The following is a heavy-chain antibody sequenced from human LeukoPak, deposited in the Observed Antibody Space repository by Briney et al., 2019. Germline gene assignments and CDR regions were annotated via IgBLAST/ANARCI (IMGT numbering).Heavy chain of an antibody. J-gene: IGHJ4*02. CDR2: IYYSGST. CDR3: ARGYYDILTGPAPVDY. D-gene: IGHD3-9*01. V-gene: IGHV4-59*01. CDR1: GGSISSYY. Sequence: SETLSLTCTVSGGSISSYYWSWIRQLPGKGLEWIGYIYYSGSTNYNPSLKSRVTISVDTSKNQFSLKLSSVTAADTAVYYCARGYYDILTGPAPVDYWGQGTLVTVSS.